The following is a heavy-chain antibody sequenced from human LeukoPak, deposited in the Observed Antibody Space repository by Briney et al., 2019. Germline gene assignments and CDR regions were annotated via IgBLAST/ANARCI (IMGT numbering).Heavy chain of an antibody. CDR1: EFTFSSYS. D-gene: IGHD3-16*01. CDR2: IYSGGST. J-gene: IGHJ4*02. V-gene: IGHV3-53*01. CDR3: AKNRMGVYYFDY. Sequence: GGSLTLSCAASEFTFSSYSMNWVRQVPGKGLEWVSVIYSGGSTYYADSVKGRFTISRDNSKNTLYLQMNSLRVEDSALYYCAKNRMGVYYFDYWGQGTLVTVSS.